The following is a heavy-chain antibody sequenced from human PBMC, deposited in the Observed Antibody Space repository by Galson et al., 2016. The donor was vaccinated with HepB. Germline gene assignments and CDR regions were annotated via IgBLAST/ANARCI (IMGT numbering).Heavy chain of an antibody. CDR3: ARERYKRQVDY. V-gene: IGHV3-21*01. J-gene: IGHJ4*02. Sequence: SLRLSCAASGFTFSAYSVNRVRQAPGKGLEWVSFISTSTTYIYYADAVKGRFTISSDDAKNSLYLQMNSLRVEDTAVYYCARERYKRQVDYWGQGTLVTVSS. CDR2: ISTSTTYI. CDR1: GFTFSAYS. D-gene: IGHD1-1*01.